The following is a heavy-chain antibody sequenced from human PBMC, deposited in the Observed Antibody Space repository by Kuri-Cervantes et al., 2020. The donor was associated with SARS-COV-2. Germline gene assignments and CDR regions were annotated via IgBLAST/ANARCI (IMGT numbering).Heavy chain of an antibody. Sequence: GESLKISCAASGFTFSSYGMHWVRQAPGKGLEWVSYISSSSRTIYYADSVKGRFTISRDNAKNSLYLQMSSLRAEDTAVYYCARDLRLGKSLDYWGQGTLVTVSS. CDR1: GFTFSSYG. D-gene: IGHD7-27*01. CDR3: ARDLRLGKSLDY. V-gene: IGHV3-48*04. CDR2: ISSSSRTI. J-gene: IGHJ4*02.